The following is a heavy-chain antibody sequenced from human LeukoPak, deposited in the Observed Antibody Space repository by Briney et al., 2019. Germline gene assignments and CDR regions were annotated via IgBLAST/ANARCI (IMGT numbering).Heavy chain of an antibody. Sequence: SVKVSCKASGGTFSSYAISWVRQAPGQGLEWMGGIIPIFGTANYAQKFQGRVTITTDESTSTAYMELSSLRSEDTAVYYCARDMGLPGLQDYYYYYMDVWGKGTTVTVSS. CDR1: GGTFSSYA. CDR3: ARDMGLPGLQDYYYYYMDV. J-gene: IGHJ6*03. CDR2: IIPIFGTA. D-gene: IGHD4-11*01. V-gene: IGHV1-69*05.